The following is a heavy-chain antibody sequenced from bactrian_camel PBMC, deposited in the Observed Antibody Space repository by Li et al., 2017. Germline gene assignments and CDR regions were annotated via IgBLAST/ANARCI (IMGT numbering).Heavy chain of an antibody. CDR2: IYTRDGST. CDR1: EQLFSSGHC. Sequence: VQLVESGGGSVQAGGSLRLSCVVSEQLFSSGHCMAWFRQAPGKEREEVASIYTRDGSTTYADSVKGRFTISKDNVKNTLYLQMNGLKPEDTAMYYCAAVSKGRHCRLGLNLNFWGQGTQVTVSS. J-gene: IGHJ6*01. D-gene: IGHD3*01. CDR3: AAVSKGRHCRLGLNLNF. V-gene: IGHV3S54*01.